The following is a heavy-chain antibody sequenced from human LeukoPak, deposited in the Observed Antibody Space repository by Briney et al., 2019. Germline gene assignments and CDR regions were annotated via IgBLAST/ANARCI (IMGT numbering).Heavy chain of an antibody. CDR3: ARGNPPRGDY. CDR1: GGSFSGYY. D-gene: IGHD1-14*01. J-gene: IGHJ4*02. CDR2: INHSGST. V-gene: IGHV4-34*01. Sequence: SETLSLTCAVYGGSFSGYYWSWVRQPPGKGLEWIGEINHSGSTNYNPSLKSRVTISVDTSKNQFSLKLSSVTAADTAVYYCARGNPPRGDYWGQGTLVTVSS.